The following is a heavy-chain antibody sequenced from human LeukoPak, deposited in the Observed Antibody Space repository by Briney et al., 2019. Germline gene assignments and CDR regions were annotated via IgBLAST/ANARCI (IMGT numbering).Heavy chain of an antibody. D-gene: IGHD3-10*01. CDR1: GFTFRNYG. J-gene: IGHJ4*02. CDR2: IRYDGSIK. CDR3: AKDVSVGGDYFDY. Sequence: PGGSLRLSCAASGFTFRNYGMHWVRLAPGKGLEWVAFIRYDGSIKYYVDSVQGRFTVSRDNSKNTLYLQMNSLRAEDTAVYYCAKDVSVGGDYFDYWGQGTLVTVSS. V-gene: IGHV3-30*02.